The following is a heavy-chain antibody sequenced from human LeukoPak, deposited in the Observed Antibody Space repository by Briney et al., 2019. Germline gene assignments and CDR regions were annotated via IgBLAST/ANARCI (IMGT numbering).Heavy chain of an antibody. V-gene: IGHV4-59*12. CDR1: GGSISSYY. J-gene: IGHJ4*02. CDR2: IYYSGST. Sequence: SETLSLTCAVSGGSISSYYWSWIRQPPGKGLEWIGYIYYSGSTNYNPSLKSRVTISVDTSKNQFSPKLSSVTAADTAVYYCARERGGSSWYSGFDYWGQGTLVTVSS. D-gene: IGHD6-13*01. CDR3: ARERGGSSWYSGFDY.